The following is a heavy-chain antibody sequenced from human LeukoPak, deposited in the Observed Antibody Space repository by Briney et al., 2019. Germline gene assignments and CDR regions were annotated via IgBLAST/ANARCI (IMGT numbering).Heavy chain of an antibody. J-gene: IGHJ4*02. CDR3: ARDEDYYLDY. CDR2: IWYDGSKE. V-gene: IGHV3-33*01. CDR1: GFTFSRYG. D-gene: IGHD2-15*01. Sequence: GGSLRLSCAASGFTFSRYGMHWVRQAPGKGLEWVAVIWYDGSKEYYADSVKGRFTISRDTPKNTLYLQMNTLRAEDTAVYYCARDEDYYLDYWGQGTLVTVSS.